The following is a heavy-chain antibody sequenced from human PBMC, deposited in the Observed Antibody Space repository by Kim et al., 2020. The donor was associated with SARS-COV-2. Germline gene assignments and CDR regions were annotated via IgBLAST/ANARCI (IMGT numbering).Heavy chain of an antibody. D-gene: IGHD6-19*01. CDR1: GFTFSSYS. J-gene: IGHJ4*02. V-gene: IGHV3-21*01. Sequence: GGSLRLSCAASGFTFSSYSMNWVRQAPGKGLEWVSSISSSSSYIYYGDSVKGRFTISRDNAKNSLYLQMNSLRAEDTAVYYCARDQPHYSSGRSDYWGQGTLVTVSS. CDR2: ISSSSSYI. CDR3: ARDQPHYSSGRSDY.